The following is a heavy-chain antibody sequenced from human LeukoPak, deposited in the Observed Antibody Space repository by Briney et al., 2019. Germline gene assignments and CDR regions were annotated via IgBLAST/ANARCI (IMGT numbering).Heavy chain of an antibody. CDR2: ISYEGGTQ. V-gene: IGHV3-30*18. D-gene: IGHD3-10*01. J-gene: IGHJ5*02. Sequence: PGGSLRLSCAAAGFTFSSYWMHWVRQAPGKGLEWVAVISYEGGTQHYADSVKGRFIISRDNPRNTLYLQMNILRTEDTAVYYCAKEGTPQVSTWYDLWGQGTQVIVSS. CDR3: AKEGTPQVSTWYDL. CDR1: GFTFSSYW.